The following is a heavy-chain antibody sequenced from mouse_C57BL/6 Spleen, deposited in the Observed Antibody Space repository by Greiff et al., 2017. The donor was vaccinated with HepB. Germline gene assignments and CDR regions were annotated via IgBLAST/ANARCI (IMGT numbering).Heavy chain of an antibody. CDR2: INPNNGGT. CDR1: GYTFTDYN. J-gene: IGHJ4*01. Sequence: EVQLQQSGPELVKPGASVKMSCKASGYTFTDYNMHWVKQSHGKSLEWIGYINPNNGGTSYNQKFKGEATLTVNKSSSTAYMELRSLTSEDSAVYYCAIAYYSNYYAMDYWGQGTSVTVSS. D-gene: IGHD2-5*01. V-gene: IGHV1-22*01. CDR3: AIAYYSNYYAMDY.